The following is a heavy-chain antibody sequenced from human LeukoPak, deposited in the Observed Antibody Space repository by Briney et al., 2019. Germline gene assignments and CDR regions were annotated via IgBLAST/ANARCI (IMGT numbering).Heavy chain of an antibody. V-gene: IGHV1-69*13. J-gene: IGHJ4*02. Sequence: SVKVSCKASGGTFSSYAISWVRQAPGQGLEWMGGIIPIFGTANYAQKFQGRVTITADESTSTAYMELSSLRSEDTAVYYCARQISGYDYVFDYWGQGTLVTVSS. D-gene: IGHD5-12*01. CDR3: ARQISGYDYVFDY. CDR2: IIPIFGTA. CDR1: GGTFSSYA.